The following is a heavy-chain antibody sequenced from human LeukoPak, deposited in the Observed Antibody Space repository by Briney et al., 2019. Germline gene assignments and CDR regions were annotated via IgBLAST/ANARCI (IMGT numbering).Heavy chain of an antibody. CDR3: ARVMRMGAPYFDY. CDR1: GFTVSSNY. V-gene: IGHV3-53*01. D-gene: IGHD1-26*01. J-gene: IGHJ4*02. Sequence: GWSLRLSCAASGFTVSSNYMSWVRQAPGKGMEWVSVIYSGGSTYYADSVKGRFTISRDNSKNTLYLQMNSLRAEDTAVYYCARVMRMGAPYFDYWGQGTLVTVSS. CDR2: IYSGGST.